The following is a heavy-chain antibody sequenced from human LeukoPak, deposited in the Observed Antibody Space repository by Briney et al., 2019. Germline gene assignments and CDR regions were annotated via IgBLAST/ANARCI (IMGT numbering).Heavy chain of an antibody. CDR1: GGSISSSSYY. CDR2: IYYSGST. CDR3: VRHGGLSSGWFPGFDY. D-gene: IGHD6-19*01. Sequence: PSETLSLTCTVSGGSISSSSYYWGWIRQPPGKGLEWIGSIYYSGSTYYNPSLKSRVTISVDTSKNQFSLKLSSVTAADTAVYYCVRHGGLSSGWFPGFDYWGQGTLVTVSS. V-gene: IGHV4-39*01. J-gene: IGHJ4*02.